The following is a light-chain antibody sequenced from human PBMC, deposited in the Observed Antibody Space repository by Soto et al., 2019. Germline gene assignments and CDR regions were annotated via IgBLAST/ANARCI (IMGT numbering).Light chain of an antibody. CDR2: FGS. J-gene: IGKJ1*01. CDR3: QQRSSWPWT. CDR1: HSVGSL. Sequence: EIVLTQSPATLSLSPGDRATLSCRASHSVGSLLAWYQQKPGQAPRLLLYFGSNRAAGIPDRFSGSGSGTDFTLTIDSXEPEDFALFYCQQRSSWPWTFGQGTKVDIK. V-gene: IGKV3-11*01.